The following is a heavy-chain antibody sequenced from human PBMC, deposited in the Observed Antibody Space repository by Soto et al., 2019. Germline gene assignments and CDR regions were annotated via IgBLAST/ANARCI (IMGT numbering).Heavy chain of an antibody. CDR1: GGTFISYT. D-gene: IGHD6-25*01. J-gene: IGHJ4*02. CDR3: ARDPGPAAGDY. V-gene: IGHV1-69*08. Sequence: QVQLVQSGAEVTKPGSSVQVSCTASGGTFISYTISWVRQAPGQGLAWLGRIIPILGIANYAPQFQGRVTTTADKSPSTAYMEMSSLRSEDTAVYYCARDPGPAAGDYCGQGTLVTVAS. CDR2: IIPILGIA.